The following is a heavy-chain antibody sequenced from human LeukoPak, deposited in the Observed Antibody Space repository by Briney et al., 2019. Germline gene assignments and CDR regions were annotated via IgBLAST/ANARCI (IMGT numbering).Heavy chain of an antibody. D-gene: IGHD3-22*01. CDR2: ISSSGSII. CDR3: ARGVLDYYDNSGYYY. Sequence: GSLRLSCAASGFTFSDYYMNWIRQAPGKGLEWVSYISSSGSIIYYADSVKGRFTISRDNAKNSLYLQMNSLRAEDTAVYYCARGVLDYYDNSGYYYWGQGTLVTVSS. CDR1: GFTFSDYY. V-gene: IGHV3-11*04. J-gene: IGHJ4*02.